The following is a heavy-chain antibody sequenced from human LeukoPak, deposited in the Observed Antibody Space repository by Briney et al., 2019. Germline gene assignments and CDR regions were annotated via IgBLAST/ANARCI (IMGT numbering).Heavy chain of an antibody. CDR2: IAYDGSRA. D-gene: IGHD1-14*01. V-gene: IGHV3-33*01. CDR1: GFTFGGYG. CDR3: TRYNNDHFDY. Sequence: GRSLRLSCAGSGFTFGGYGMHWFRQTPGKGLEWVAVIAYDGSRAFYADSVKGRFTISRDNSKDTMSVQMDDLRAEDTAVYYCTRYNNDHFDYWGQGTLVTVSS. J-gene: IGHJ4*02.